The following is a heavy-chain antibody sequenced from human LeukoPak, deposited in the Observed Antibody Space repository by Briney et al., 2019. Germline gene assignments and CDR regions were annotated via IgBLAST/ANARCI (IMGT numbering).Heavy chain of an antibody. J-gene: IGHJ5*02. CDR1: GGSISSYY. V-gene: IGHV4-59*01. D-gene: IGHD3-10*01. CDR3: ARDQAPYYYGSGANNWFDP. CDR2: IYYSGST. Sequence: SETLSLTCTVSGGSISSYYWSWIRQPPGKGLEWIGYIYYSGSTNYNPSLKSRVTISVDTSKNQFSLKLSSVTAADTAVYYCARDQAPYYYGSGANNWFDPWGQGTLVTVSS.